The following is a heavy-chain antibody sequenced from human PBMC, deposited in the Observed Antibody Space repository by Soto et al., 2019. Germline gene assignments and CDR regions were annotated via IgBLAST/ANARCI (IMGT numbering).Heavy chain of an antibody. Sequence: ASVKVSCKASGFTFTSSTMQWVRQARGQRLEWIGWIVVGSGDTNYAQKFQERVTITRDMSTSTAYLDLSGLRSEDTAVYYCAASSGSFYTNDYWGQGTLVTVSS. D-gene: IGHD3-10*01. V-gene: IGHV1-58*02. J-gene: IGHJ4*02. CDR3: AASSGSFYTNDY. CDR1: GFTFTSST. CDR2: IVVGSGDT.